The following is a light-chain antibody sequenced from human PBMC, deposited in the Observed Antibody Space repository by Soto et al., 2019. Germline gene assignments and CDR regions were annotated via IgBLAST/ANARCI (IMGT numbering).Light chain of an antibody. CDR2: LEGSGSY. J-gene: IGLJ3*02. Sequence: QSVLTQSSSASASLGSSVNLTCTLSSGHSSYIIAWHQQQPGKAPRYLMKLEGSGSYNKGSGVPDRFSGSSSGADRYLIISHRQFEDEADYYCETWDSNIHWVFGGGTQLTVL. CDR1: SGHSSYI. V-gene: IGLV4-60*02. CDR3: ETWDSNIHWV.